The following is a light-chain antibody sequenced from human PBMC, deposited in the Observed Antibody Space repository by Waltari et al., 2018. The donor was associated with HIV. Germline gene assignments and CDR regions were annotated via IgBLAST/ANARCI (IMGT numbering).Light chain of an antibody. CDR2: DVS. V-gene: IGLV2-11*01. Sequence: QSALTQPRSVSGSPGQSVTISCTGTSSDIGSYNYVSWYQHHPGKAPKFIIFDVSERPSGVPNRCSGSKAGNTASLTISGLQVEDEADYYCCSYAGTNTLVVFGGGTKLTVL. CDR1: SSDIGSYNY. CDR3: CSYAGTNTLVV. J-gene: IGLJ2*01.